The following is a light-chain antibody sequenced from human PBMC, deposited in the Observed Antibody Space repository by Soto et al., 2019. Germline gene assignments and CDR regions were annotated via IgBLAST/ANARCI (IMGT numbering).Light chain of an antibody. CDR1: SSDVGSYYL. CDR3: CSYAGSRTYV. CDR2: EGS. Sequence: QSVLTQPASVSGSPGQSITISCTGTSSDVGSYYLVSRYQQHPGKAPKLMIYEGSKRPSGVSNRFSGSKSGNTASLTISGLQAEDEADYYCCSYAGSRTYVFGTGTKVTVL. V-gene: IGLV2-23*01. J-gene: IGLJ1*01.